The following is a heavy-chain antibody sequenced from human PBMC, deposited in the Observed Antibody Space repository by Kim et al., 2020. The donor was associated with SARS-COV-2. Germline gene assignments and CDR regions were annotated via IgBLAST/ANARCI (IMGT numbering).Heavy chain of an antibody. V-gene: IGHV4-39*01. J-gene: IGHJ5*02. CDR3: ARHQDRLLYTTHWFAP. Sequence: SETLSLTCTVSGGSISSSSYYWGWIRQPPGKGLEWIGSIYYSGSTYYNPSLKSRVTISVDTSKNQFSLKLSSVTAADTAVYYCARHQDRLLYTTHWFAPWGQGTLVTVSS. CDR2: IYYSGST. D-gene: IGHD3-10*01. CDR1: GGSISSSSYY.